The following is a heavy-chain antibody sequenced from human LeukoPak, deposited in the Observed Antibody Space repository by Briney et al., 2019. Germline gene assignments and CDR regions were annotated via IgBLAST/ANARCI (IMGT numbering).Heavy chain of an antibody. D-gene: IGHD2-21*02. Sequence: ASVKVSCKASGYTFTSYYMHWVRQAPGQGLEWMGIINPSGGSTSYAQKFQGRVTMTRDTSTSTVYMELSSLRSEDTAVYYCARDPCGGDCYYTFDYWGQGTLVTVSS. CDR3: ARDPCGGDCYYTFDY. CDR1: GYTFTSYY. CDR2: INPSGGST. V-gene: IGHV1-46*01. J-gene: IGHJ4*02.